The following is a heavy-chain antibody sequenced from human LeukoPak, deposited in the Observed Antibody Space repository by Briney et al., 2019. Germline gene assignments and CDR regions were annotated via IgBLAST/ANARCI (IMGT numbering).Heavy chain of an antibody. CDR1: GYTFTSYA. J-gene: IGHJ5*02. CDR2: INAGNGNT. V-gene: IGHV1-3*01. Sequence: GASVKVSCKASGYTFTSYAMHWVRQAPGQRLEWMGWINAGNGNTKYSQKFQGRVTITRDTSASTAYMELSSLRSEDTAVYYCARDSSGWYPNNWLDPWGQGTLVTVSS. CDR3: ARDSSGWYPNNWLDP. D-gene: IGHD6-19*01.